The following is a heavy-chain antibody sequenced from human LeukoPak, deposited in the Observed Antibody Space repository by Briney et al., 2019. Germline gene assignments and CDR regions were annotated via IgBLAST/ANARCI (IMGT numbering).Heavy chain of an antibody. CDR3: ARGSLWFGELSPGDV. CDR2: ISYDGSNK. Sequence: GRSLRLSCAASGFTFSSYAMHWVRQAPGKGLEWVAVISYDGSNKYYADSVKGRFTISRDNSKNSLYLQMNSLRAEDTAVYYCARGSLWFGELSPGDVWGKGTTVTVSS. J-gene: IGHJ6*04. V-gene: IGHV3-30-3*01. D-gene: IGHD3-10*01. CDR1: GFTFSSYA.